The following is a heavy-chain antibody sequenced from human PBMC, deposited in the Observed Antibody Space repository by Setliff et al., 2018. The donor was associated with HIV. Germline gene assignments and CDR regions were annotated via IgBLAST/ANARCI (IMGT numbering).Heavy chain of an antibody. CDR1: GGSFSDNY. CDR3: ARHSNYGGPFDYYYMDV. D-gene: IGHD4-17*01. J-gene: IGHJ6*03. CDR2: INNSGRT. Sequence: PSETLSLTCAAYGGSFSDNYWSWIRQSPGKGLEWIGEINNSGRTKYSPSPRSRVSISVDTSKIQFSLKLSSVTAPDTAVYYCARHSNYGGPFDYYYMDVWGKETTVTVSS. V-gene: IGHV4-34*01.